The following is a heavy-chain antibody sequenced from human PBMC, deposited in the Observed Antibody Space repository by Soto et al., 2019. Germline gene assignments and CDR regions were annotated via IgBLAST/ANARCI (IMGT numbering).Heavy chain of an antibody. Sequence: QVQLQESGPGLVKPSQTLSLPCTVSGGSISSGGYYWSWIRQHPVKGLEWIGYIYYSGSTYYNPSLKSPLTISVYMSKNQSSLKLSSVTAADTVVYYRALCDCGDYALGWMLDYCGQVTLVTPS. CDR3: ALCDCGDYALGWMLDY. CDR1: GGSISSGGYY. V-gene: IGHV4-31*01. J-gene: IGHJ1*01. D-gene: IGHD4-17*01. CDR2: IYYSGST.